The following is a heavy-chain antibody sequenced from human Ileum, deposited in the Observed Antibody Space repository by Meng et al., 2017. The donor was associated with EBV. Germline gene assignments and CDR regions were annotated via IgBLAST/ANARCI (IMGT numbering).Heavy chain of an antibody. Sequence: QIPLKESWPTLGKPTQTLPLTCSFSGFSLTSSGVGVGWIRQPPGKALEWLALIYWNDDKRYSPSLKSRLTVTRDTSKNQVVLTLTNVDPVDTATYYCARRPGSPSSRFDYWGQGTLVTVSS. J-gene: IGHJ4*02. CDR3: ARRPGSPSSRFDY. CDR2: IYWNDDK. D-gene: IGHD6-6*01. CDR1: GFSLTSSGVG. V-gene: IGHV2-5*01.